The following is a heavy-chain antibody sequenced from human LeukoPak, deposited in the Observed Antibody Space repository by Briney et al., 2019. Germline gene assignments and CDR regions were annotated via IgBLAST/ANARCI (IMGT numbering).Heavy chain of an antibody. CDR1: GIIFRDAW. Sequence: GGSLRLSCVVSGIIFRDAWMNWVRQTPGKGLEWVGFIKSKVDGGTTDYAAPVKGRFTISRDDSENTLYLQMSSLKIEDTAIYYCTKDPPLTGGVYSALWGPGTLVTVSS. CDR2: IKSKVDGGTT. V-gene: IGHV3-15*07. J-gene: IGHJ4*02. D-gene: IGHD7-27*01. CDR3: TKDPPLTGGVYSAL.